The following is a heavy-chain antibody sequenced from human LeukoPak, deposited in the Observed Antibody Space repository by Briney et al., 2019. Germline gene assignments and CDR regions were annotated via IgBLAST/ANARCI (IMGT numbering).Heavy chain of an antibody. D-gene: IGHD3-22*01. CDR1: GGSISSYY. Sequence: SETLSLTCTVSGGSISSYYWSWIRQPPGKGLEWIGYIYYSGSTNYNPPLKSRVTISVDTSKNQFSLKLSSVTAADTAVYYCARAGITMIVGTWGQGTLVTVSS. CDR2: IYYSGST. V-gene: IGHV4-59*01. J-gene: IGHJ5*02. CDR3: ARAGITMIVGT.